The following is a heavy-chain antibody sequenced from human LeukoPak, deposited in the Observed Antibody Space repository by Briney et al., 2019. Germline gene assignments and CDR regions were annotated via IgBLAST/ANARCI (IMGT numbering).Heavy chain of an antibody. CDR2: ISSAGTTT. Sequence: GGSLRLSCAASGFTFDDYAMHWVRQAPGKGLEWVAFISSAGTTTYYADSVKGRFTISRDYSKTSLYLQMNSLRGDDTAVYYCVRTYYDSLTAYYSYFDLWGQGSLVTVTS. J-gene: IGHJ4*02. CDR3: VRTYYDSLTAYYSYFDL. D-gene: IGHD3-9*01. V-gene: IGHV3-30-3*01. CDR1: GFTFDDYA.